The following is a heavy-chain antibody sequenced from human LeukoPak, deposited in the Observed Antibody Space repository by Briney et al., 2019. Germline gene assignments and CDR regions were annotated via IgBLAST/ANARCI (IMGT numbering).Heavy chain of an antibody. Sequence: GASVKVSCKASGYTFTGYYMHWVRQAPGQGLEWMGWMNPNSGNTAYAQNFQGRVTITSNTSISTAYMDLTSLRSEDTAVYYCARRAVGNSYYSYMDVWGKGTTVTVSS. CDR2: MNPNSGNT. CDR1: GYTFTGYY. CDR3: ARRAVGNSYYSYMDV. J-gene: IGHJ6*03. V-gene: IGHV1-8*02. D-gene: IGHD6-19*01.